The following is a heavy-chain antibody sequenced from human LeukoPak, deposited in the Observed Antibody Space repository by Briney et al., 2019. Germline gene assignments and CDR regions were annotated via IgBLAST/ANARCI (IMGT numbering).Heavy chain of an antibody. D-gene: IGHD1-26*01. Sequence: PSETLSLTCTVSGGSISSYYWSWIRQPPGKGLEWIGYIYYSGSTNYNPSLKSRVTISVDTSKNQFSLKLSSVTAADTAVYYCAREKIVGATVYFDYWGQGILVTVSS. J-gene: IGHJ4*02. CDR1: GGSISSYY. CDR3: AREKIVGATVYFDY. CDR2: IYYSGST. V-gene: IGHV4-59*01.